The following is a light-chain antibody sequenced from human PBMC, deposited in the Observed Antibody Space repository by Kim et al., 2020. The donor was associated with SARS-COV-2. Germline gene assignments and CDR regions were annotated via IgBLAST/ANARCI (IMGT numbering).Light chain of an antibody. J-gene: IGKJ4*01. Sequence: AIRMTQSPSSLSASTGDSVTITCRASQGISSYLAWYQQKPGKAPKLLIYAASTLQSGVPSRFSGSGSGTDFTLTISCLQSEDFATYYCQQYYSYPLTFGGGTKVDIK. V-gene: IGKV1-8*01. CDR2: AAS. CDR1: QGISSY. CDR3: QQYYSYPLT.